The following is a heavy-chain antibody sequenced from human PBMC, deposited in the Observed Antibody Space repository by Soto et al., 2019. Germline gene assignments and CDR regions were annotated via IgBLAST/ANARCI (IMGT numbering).Heavy chain of an antibody. CDR1: GFTFSSYS. CDR2: ISSSSSTI. CDR3: ARDRGEYQLLWANDYSPFDY. J-gene: IGHJ4*02. V-gene: IGHV3-48*01. D-gene: IGHD2-2*01. Sequence: GGSLGLSCAASGFTFSSYSMNWVRQAPGKGLEWVSYISSSSSTIYYADSVKGRFTISRDNAKNSLYLQMNSLRAEDTAVYYCARDRGEYQLLWANDYSPFDYWGQGTLVTVSS.